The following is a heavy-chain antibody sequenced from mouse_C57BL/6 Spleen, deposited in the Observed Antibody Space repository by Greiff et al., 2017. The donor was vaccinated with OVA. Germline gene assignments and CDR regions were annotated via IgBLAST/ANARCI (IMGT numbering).Heavy chain of an antibody. CDR1: GYTFTSYG. D-gene: IGHD2-4*01. Sequence: VQLQQSGAELARPGASVKLSCKASGYTFTSYGISWVKQTTGQGLEWIGEIYPRSGNTYYNENFKANATLTADKSSSKAYMELRSLTSGDSAVYFGTCQGDYDSWFAYWGQGTLVTVSA. J-gene: IGHJ3*01. CDR3: TCQGDYDSWFAY. V-gene: IGHV1-81*01. CDR2: IYPRSGNT.